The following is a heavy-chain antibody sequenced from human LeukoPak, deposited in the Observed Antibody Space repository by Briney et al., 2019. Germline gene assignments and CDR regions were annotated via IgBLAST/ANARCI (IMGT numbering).Heavy chain of an antibody. Sequence: AGSLRLSCAASGFTFSRHWMHWVRQAPGKGLVWVSRINSDGSSTSYADSVKGRFTISTDNAKNMLYLQMNSLRAEDTAVYYCAREYGSGSYDYWGQGTLGAASS. CDR1: GFTFSRHW. CDR3: AREYGSGSYDY. J-gene: IGHJ4*02. CDR2: INSDGSST. D-gene: IGHD3-10*01. V-gene: IGHV3-74*01.